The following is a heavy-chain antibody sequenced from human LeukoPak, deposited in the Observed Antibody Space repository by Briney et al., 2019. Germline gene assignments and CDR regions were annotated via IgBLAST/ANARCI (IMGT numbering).Heavy chain of an antibody. V-gene: IGHV1-2*02. J-gene: IGHJ6*03. Sequence: EASVKVSCKASGYTFTGYYMHWVRQAPGQGLEWRGWINPNSGGTNYAQKFQGRVTMTRDTSISTAYMELSRLRSDDTAVYYCARGDVEMATIMRFMDVWGKGTTVTVSS. D-gene: IGHD5-24*01. CDR2: INPNSGGT. CDR1: GYTFTGYY. CDR3: ARGDVEMATIMRFMDV.